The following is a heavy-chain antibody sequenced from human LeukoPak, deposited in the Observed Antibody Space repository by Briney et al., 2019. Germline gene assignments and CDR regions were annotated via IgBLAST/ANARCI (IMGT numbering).Heavy chain of an antibody. V-gene: IGHV3-7*01. Sequence: PGGSLRLSCAASGFTFSSYWMSWVRQAPGKGLEWVANIKQDGSEKYYVDSVKGRFTISRDNAKNSLYLQMNSLRAEDTAVYYCARWGSSWYVDGLHYFDYWGQGTLVTVSS. D-gene: IGHD6-13*01. J-gene: IGHJ4*02. CDR3: ARWGSSWYVDGLHYFDY. CDR1: GFTFSSYW. CDR2: IKQDGSEK.